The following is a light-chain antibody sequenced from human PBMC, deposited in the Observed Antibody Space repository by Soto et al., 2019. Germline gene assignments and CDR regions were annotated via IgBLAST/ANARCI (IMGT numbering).Light chain of an antibody. CDR2: GAS. Sequence: EVVLTQSPDTLPLSPGARATLSCRASQSVSINSLVWYQQKPGQAPRLLIYGASTRATGIPDRFSSSGSGTDFTLTISRLEPEDFAMYYCQQYSSSWYTFGQGTKVEVK. CDR3: QQYSSSWYT. CDR1: QSVSINS. V-gene: IGKV3-20*01. J-gene: IGKJ2*01.